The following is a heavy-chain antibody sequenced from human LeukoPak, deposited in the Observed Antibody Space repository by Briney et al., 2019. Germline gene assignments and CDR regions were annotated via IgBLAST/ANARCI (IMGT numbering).Heavy chain of an antibody. V-gene: IGHV3-7*01. D-gene: IGHD4-17*01. CDR1: GFTFSRYW. J-gene: IGHJ6*02. CDR2: IKQDGSEK. CDR3: ARDLGDHYADYYYYGMDV. Sequence: GGSLRLSCAASGFTFSRYWMSWVRQARGKGLEGVADIKQDGSEKYYVESVRGGLTISRDNAKNSLSLQMNSLRAEDTAVYYCARDLGDHYADYYYYGMDVWGQGTTVTVSS.